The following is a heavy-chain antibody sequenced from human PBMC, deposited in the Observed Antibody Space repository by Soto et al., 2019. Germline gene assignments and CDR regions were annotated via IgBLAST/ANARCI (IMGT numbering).Heavy chain of an antibody. V-gene: IGHV1-69*13. CDR1: GGTFSSYA. D-gene: IGHD3-9*01. CDR3: ARDRTGYIYYYYGMDV. Sequence: ASVKVSCKASGGTFSSYAISWVRQAPGQGLEWMGGIIPIFGTANYAQKFQGRVTITADESTSTAYMELSSLRSEDTAVYYCARDRTGYIYYYYGMDVWGQGTTVTVSS. J-gene: IGHJ6*02. CDR2: IIPIFGTA.